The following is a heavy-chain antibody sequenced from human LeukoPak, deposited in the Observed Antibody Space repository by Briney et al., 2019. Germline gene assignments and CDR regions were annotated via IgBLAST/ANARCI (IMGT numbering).Heavy chain of an antibody. CDR1: GYTFTGYY. V-gene: IGHV1-2*02. CDR3: AREAATGRAFDI. Sequence: GASVTVSCKASGYTFTGYYMHWVRQAPGQGLEWMGWINPNSGGTNYAQKFQGRVTMTRDTSISTAYMELSRLRSDDTAVYYCAREAATGRAFDIWGQGTMVTVSS. D-gene: IGHD1-1*01. CDR2: INPNSGGT. J-gene: IGHJ3*02.